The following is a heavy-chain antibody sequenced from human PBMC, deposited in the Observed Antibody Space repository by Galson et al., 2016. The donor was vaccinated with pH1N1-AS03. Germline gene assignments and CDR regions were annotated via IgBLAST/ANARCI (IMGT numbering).Heavy chain of an antibody. V-gene: IGHV4-61*08. D-gene: IGHD6-13*01. Sequence: SETLSLTCTVSGGSVSSGGYYWSWLRQPPGKGLEWIGHIYYSGGTNYNPSLKSRVTISVDTSKNQFSLKLSSVTAADTAVYYCARFRSSWTFYYGLDVWGQGTTVTVSS. J-gene: IGHJ6*02. CDR1: GGSVSSGGYY. CDR3: ARFRSSWTFYYGLDV. CDR2: IYYSGGT.